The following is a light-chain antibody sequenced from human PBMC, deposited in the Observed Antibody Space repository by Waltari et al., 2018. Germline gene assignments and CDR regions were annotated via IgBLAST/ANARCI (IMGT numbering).Light chain of an antibody. V-gene: IGLV8-61*01. Sequence: QTVVTQEPSFSVSPGGTVTLTCGLRSGSVSTTYYPSWYQQTPGQAPRPLIYSTNTRSSGVPVRVAGCILGNKAARTSTGAQADDESNYYCVLYMGGGILFGGGTKLTVL. CDR1: SGSVSTTYY. CDR3: VLYMGGGIL. J-gene: IGLJ3*02. CDR2: STN.